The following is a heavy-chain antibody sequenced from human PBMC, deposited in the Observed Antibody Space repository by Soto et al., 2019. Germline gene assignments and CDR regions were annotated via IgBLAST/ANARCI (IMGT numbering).Heavy chain of an antibody. D-gene: IGHD3-16*01. CDR2: IKQDGSEQ. CDR3: AGDRPQEKRLPRY. J-gene: IGHJ4*02. CDR1: GLTFSNYW. Sequence: GGSLRLSCAASGLTFSNYWMSWVRQAPGKGLEWVANIKQDGSEQYYSDSVKGRFTISRDNAKNSLYLQMNSLRAEDTAVYYCAGDRPQEKRLPRYCGQGTLLTVSS. V-gene: IGHV3-7*01.